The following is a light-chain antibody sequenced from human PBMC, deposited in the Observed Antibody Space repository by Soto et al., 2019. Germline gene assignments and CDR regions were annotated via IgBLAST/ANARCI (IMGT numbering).Light chain of an antibody. J-gene: IGLJ3*02. CDR3: AAWDDSLNGRV. Sequence: QSVLTQPPSASGTPGQRVTISCSGSSSNIGSNTVSWYQQLPLSAPKLLIYSNNQRPSGVPDRFSGSKSATSASLAISGLQSEDEADYYSAAWDDSLNGRVFGGGTKLTVL. CDR2: SNN. CDR1: SSNIGSNT. V-gene: IGLV1-44*01.